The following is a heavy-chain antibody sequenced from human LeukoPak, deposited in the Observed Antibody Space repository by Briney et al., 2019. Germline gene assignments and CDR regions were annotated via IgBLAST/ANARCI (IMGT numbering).Heavy chain of an antibody. V-gene: IGHV1-24*01. CDR1: GNSLSELS. CDR3: TTRSGDFWGGFVN. J-gene: IGHJ4*02. D-gene: IGHD3-3*01. Sequence: GSVNVSSKVSGNSLSELSIQWVRQAPGKGLECLGGFDPEEAKMVYAQNFQGRVTMTEDTSTQTTYMELSGLTSDDTAVYYCTTRSGDFWGGFVNWGQRGLVSVSS. CDR2: FDPEEAKM.